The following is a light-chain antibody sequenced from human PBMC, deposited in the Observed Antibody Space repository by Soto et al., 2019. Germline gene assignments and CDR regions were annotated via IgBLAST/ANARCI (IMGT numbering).Light chain of an antibody. V-gene: IGKV3-20*01. Sequence: EIVLTQSPGTLSLSPGERATLSCRASQSVSSSYLAWYQQKPGQAPRLLVYVASSRAAGIPDRFSGSGSGTDFTLTISRLEPEDFAVYYCQQYNNWPPTFGQGTKVDIK. J-gene: IGKJ1*01. CDR1: QSVSSSY. CDR3: QQYNNWPPT. CDR2: VAS.